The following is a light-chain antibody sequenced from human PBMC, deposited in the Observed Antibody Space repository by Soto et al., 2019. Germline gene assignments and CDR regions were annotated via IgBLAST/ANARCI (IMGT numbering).Light chain of an antibody. Sequence: QAVLTQPRSASGSPGQSVTISCTGTSSDVGGYNYVSWYQQHPGKVPKLMVYEVNKRPSGVPDRFSGSKSGNTASLTVSGLQAEDEADYYCTSYAGGNNVFGTGTKLTVL. CDR2: EVN. J-gene: IGLJ1*01. V-gene: IGLV2-8*01. CDR3: TSYAGGNNV. CDR1: SSDVGGYNY.